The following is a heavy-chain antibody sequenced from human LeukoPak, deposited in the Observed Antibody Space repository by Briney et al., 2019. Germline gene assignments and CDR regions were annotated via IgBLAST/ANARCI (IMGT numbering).Heavy chain of an antibody. CDR1: GVSISGSY. D-gene: IGHD3-22*01. CDR2: IYSSGST. Sequence: SETLSLTCTVSGVSISGSYWSWIRQPAGKGLEWVGRIYSSGSTNYDPSLKSRATMSVDTSKNQFSLKLSSVTAADTAVYYCAREALIEGFYYYMDVWGKGTTVTVSS. J-gene: IGHJ6*03. V-gene: IGHV4-4*07. CDR3: AREALIEGFYYYMDV.